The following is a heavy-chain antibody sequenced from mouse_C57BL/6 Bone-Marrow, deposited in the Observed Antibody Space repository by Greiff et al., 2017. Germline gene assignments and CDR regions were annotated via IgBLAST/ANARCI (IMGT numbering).Heavy chain of an antibody. CDR1: GISITTGNYR. V-gene: IGHV3-5*01. J-gene: IGHJ4*01. CDR3: ARDRWLLRGDYAMDY. CDR2: IYYSGTI. D-gene: IGHD2-3*01. Sequence: EVKVVESGPGLVKPSQTVFLTCTVTGISITTGNYRWSWLRQFPGNKLEWIGYIYYSGTITYNPSRTSRTTITRDTPKNQFFLEMNSLTAEDTATYYCARDRWLLRGDYAMDYWGQGTSVTVSS.